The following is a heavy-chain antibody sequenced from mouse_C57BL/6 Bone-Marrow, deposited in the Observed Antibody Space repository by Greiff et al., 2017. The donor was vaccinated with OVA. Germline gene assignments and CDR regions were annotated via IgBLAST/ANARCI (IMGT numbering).Heavy chain of an antibody. J-gene: IGHJ3*01. CDR3: ARDGPTPFAY. V-gene: IGHV7-1*01. CDR2: SRNKANDYTT. CDR1: GFTFSDFY. Sequence: EVKVVESGGGLVQSGRSLRLSCATSGFTFSDFYMEWVRQAPGKGLEWIAASRNKANDYTTEYSASVKGRFIVSRDTSQSILYLQMNALRAEDTAIYYCARDGPTPFAYWGQVTLVTVSA.